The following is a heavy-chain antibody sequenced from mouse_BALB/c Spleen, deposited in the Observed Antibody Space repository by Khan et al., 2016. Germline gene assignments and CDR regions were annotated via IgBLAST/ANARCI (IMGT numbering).Heavy chain of an antibody. D-gene: IGHD1-1*01. V-gene: IGHV11-2*02. CDR1: GFTFSGFW. J-gene: IGHJ1*01. CDR2: INSVGSAI. Sequence: EVQLLETGGGLVQPGGSRGLSCEGSGFTFSGFWMSWVRQTPGKTLEWIGDINSVGSAINYAPSIKDRFTIFRDNDKSTLYLQMSNVRSEDTATYFCMRYDYYYWYFDVWGAGTTVTVSS. CDR3: MRYDYYYWYFDV.